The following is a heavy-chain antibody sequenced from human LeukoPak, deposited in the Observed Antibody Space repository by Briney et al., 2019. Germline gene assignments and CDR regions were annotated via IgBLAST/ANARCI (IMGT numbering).Heavy chain of an antibody. CDR1: GGSISSGRYY. Sequence: SQTLSLTCRVSGGSISSGRYYWTWIRQPAGKGLEWIGRLYTNDNTNYDPSLESRVSISVDTSKSQFYLQLTSVTAADTAVYFCARGVVTDDYYMDVWGKGTTVIVSS. CDR2: LYTNDNT. D-gene: IGHD2-21*02. V-gene: IGHV4-61*02. CDR3: ARGVVTDDYYMDV. J-gene: IGHJ6*03.